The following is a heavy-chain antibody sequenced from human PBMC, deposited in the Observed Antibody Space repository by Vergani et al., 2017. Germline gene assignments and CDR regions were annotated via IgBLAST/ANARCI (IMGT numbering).Heavy chain of an antibody. V-gene: IGHV3-23*01. D-gene: IGHD3-10*01. CDR2: ISRSGGST. CDR1: LFTFSPFP. J-gene: IGHJ4*02. Sequence: EVQLLESGGGLVQPGGSLTLSSPPSLFTFSPFPFPWVRRPPGKGVAWVSVISRSGGSTYYADSVKGRFTISRDNSKNTLYLKMNSLRAEDTAVYYCAKDITMVRGVPIWGQGTLVTVSS. CDR3: AKDITMVRGVPI.